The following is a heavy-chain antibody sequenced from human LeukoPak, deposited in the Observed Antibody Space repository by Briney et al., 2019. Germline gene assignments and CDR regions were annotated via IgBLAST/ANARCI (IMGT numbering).Heavy chain of an antibody. Sequence: GGSLRLSCAASGFTVSSNYMSWVRQAPGKGLEWVSVIYSGGSTYYADSVKGRFTISRDNAKNSLCLQLNSLRAEDTAVHYCARDYYASGSHDSWGQGALVTVSS. V-gene: IGHV3-66*01. CDR3: ARDYYASGSHDS. CDR1: GFTVSSNY. CDR2: IYSGGST. D-gene: IGHD3-10*01. J-gene: IGHJ4*02.